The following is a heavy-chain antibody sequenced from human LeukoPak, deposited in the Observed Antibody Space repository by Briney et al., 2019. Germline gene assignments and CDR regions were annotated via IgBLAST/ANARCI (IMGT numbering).Heavy chain of an antibody. CDR2: IRYDGSNK. D-gene: IGHD2-21*01. CDR1: GFTFSSYS. V-gene: IGHV3-30*02. Sequence: GGSPRLSCAASGFTFSSYSMHWVRQAPGKGLEWVAFIRYDGSNKYYADSVKGRFTISRDNSKNTLYLQMNSLRAEDTAVYYCAKDQAELAYCGGDCYLDYWGQGTLVTVSS. J-gene: IGHJ4*02. CDR3: AKDQAELAYCGGDCYLDY.